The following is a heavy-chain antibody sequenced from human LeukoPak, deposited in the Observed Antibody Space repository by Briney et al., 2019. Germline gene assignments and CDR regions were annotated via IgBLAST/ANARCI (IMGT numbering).Heavy chain of an antibody. D-gene: IGHD6-19*01. J-gene: IGHJ4*02. Sequence: SETLSLTCAVSGGSISSTNWWSWVRQPPGKGLEWMGEIYRSGTTNYKPSLKSRVTISLDKSRNHFSLKLTSVTAADSAVYYCARRSPYSTGWSSYFDYWGEGALVTVSS. V-gene: IGHV4-4*02. CDR2: IYRSGTT. CDR3: ARRSPYSTGWSSYFDY. CDR1: GGSISSTNW.